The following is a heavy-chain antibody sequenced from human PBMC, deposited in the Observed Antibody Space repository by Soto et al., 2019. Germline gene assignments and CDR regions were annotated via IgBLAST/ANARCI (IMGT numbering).Heavy chain of an antibody. CDR3: ARDGERDTGLNFYYYLHGMDA. Sequence: ASVKVSCKASGYTFTTYGISWVRQAPGQGLEWMGWISPYNGTTKYAEKFQGEMTMTTDTATSTAYMDLRSLRSDDTAVYYCARDGERDTGLNFYYYLHGMDAWGQGTRVTASS. CDR2: ISPYNGTT. D-gene: IGHD1-1*01. CDR1: GYTFTTYG. V-gene: IGHV1-18*04. J-gene: IGHJ6*02.